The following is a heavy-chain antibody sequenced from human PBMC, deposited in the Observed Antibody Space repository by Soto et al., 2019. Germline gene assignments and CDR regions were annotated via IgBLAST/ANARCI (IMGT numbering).Heavy chain of an antibody. CDR3: ATVLLWFGPPMGVYYYYMDV. V-gene: IGHV1-24*01. CDR2: FDPEDGET. D-gene: IGHD3-10*01. J-gene: IGHJ6*03. Sequence: GASVKVSCKVSGYTLTELSMHWVRQAPGKGLEWMGGFDPEDGETIYAQKFQGRVTMTEDTSTDTAYMELSSLRSEDTAVYYCATVLLWFGPPMGVYYYYMDVWGKGTTVTVSS. CDR1: GYTLTELS.